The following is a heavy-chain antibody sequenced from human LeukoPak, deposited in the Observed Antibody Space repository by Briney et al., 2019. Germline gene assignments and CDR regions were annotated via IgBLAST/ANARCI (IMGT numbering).Heavy chain of an antibody. J-gene: IGHJ4*02. CDR3: AGDGIAAADYYFDY. Sequence: GGSLRLSCAASGFTFSSYAMHWVRQAPGKGLEWVAVISYDGSNKYYADSMKGRFTISRDNSKNTLYLQMNSLRAEDTAVYYCAGDGIAAADYYFDYWGQGTLVTVSS. CDR2: ISYDGSNK. CDR1: GFTFSSYA. V-gene: IGHV3-30-3*01. D-gene: IGHD6-13*01.